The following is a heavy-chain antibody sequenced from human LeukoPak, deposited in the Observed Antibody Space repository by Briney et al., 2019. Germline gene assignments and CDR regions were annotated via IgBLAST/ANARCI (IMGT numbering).Heavy chain of an antibody. Sequence: SETLSLTCTVSGGSISSSSSYWGWLRQPPGTGLEWIGYIYHSGSTYYNPSLKSRVTISVDRSKNQFSLKLSSVTAADTAVYYCASSGFYTAKLDYWGQGTLVTVSS. CDR2: IYHSGST. CDR1: GGSISSSSSY. V-gene: IGHV4-30-2*01. CDR3: ASSGFYTAKLDY. D-gene: IGHD3-3*01. J-gene: IGHJ4*02.